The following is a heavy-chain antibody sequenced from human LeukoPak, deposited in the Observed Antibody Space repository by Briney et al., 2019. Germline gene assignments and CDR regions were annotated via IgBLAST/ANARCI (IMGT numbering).Heavy chain of an antibody. J-gene: IGHJ6*03. CDR3: ARDRNYCSSTSCYPYYYYYYMDV. Sequence: PGGSLRLSCAASGFTFSSYSMNWVRQAPGKGLEWVSSISSSSSYIYYADSVKGRFTISRDNAKNSLYLQMNSLRAEDTAVYYCARDRNYCSSTSCYPYYYYYYMDVWGKGTTVTVSS. CDR1: GFTFSSYS. D-gene: IGHD2-2*01. CDR2: ISSSSSYI. V-gene: IGHV3-21*01.